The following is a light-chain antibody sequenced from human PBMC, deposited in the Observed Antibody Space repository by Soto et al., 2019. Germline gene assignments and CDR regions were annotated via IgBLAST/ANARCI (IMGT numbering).Light chain of an antibody. V-gene: IGKV3-11*01. Sequence: EIVLEQSPGTLSLSPGERATLSCRASQSVSSYLAWYQHKPGQAPRLLIFDASNRATGIPARFSGSGSGTDLTLTISSLEPEDFAVYYCQQRSNWPITFGQGTRLDI. CDR3: QQRSNWPIT. CDR1: QSVSSY. J-gene: IGKJ5*01. CDR2: DAS.